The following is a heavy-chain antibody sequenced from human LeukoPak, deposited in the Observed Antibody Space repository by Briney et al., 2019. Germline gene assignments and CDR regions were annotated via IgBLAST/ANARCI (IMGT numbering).Heavy chain of an antibody. CDR1: GGSISSSSFY. D-gene: IGHD3-22*01. Sequence: SQTLSLTCTVSGGSISSSSFYWSWIRQPAGKGLEWIGRIYASGSTNYNPSLKSRVTISVDTSKNQFSLELSSVTATDTAMYYCARDPGVYDSYGYYYYYYEDVWGKGTTVTVSS. CDR3: ARDPGVYDSYGYYYYYYEDV. CDR2: IYASGST. J-gene: IGHJ6*03. V-gene: IGHV4-61*02.